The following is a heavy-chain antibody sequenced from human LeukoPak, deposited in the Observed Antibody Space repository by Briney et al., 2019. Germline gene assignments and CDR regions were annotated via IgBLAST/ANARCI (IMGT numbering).Heavy chain of an antibody. V-gene: IGHV3-33*08. CDR3: ARDSPYDSGGYYPPDV. D-gene: IGHD3-22*01. J-gene: IGHJ6*03. Sequence: GGSLRLSCAASGFTFSSYAMHWVRQAPGEGLEWVAVIWYDGSNKYYADSVKGRFTISRDNSKNTLYLQMNSLRAEDTAVYYCARDSPYDSGGYYPPDVWGKGTTVTVS. CDR1: GFTFSSYA. CDR2: IWYDGSNK.